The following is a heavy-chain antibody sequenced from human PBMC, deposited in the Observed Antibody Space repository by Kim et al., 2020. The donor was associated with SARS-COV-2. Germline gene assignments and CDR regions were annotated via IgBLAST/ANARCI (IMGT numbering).Heavy chain of an antibody. V-gene: IGHV3-74*01. CDR2: IKGDGSDT. D-gene: IGHD6-13*01. CDR1: GFTFNNYW. J-gene: IGHJ5*02. CDR3: ARGTFQQGFDP. Sequence: GGSLRLSCEASGFTFNNYWMNWVRQCPGKGLVWVSRIKGDGSDTHYADSVKGRFTISRDNAKNTLHLQLNSLGVEDTAIYFCARGTFQQGFDPWGQGTLVTVSS.